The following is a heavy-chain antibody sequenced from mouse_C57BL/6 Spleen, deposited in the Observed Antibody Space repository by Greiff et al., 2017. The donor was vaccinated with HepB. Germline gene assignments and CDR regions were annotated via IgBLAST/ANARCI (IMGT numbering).Heavy chain of an antibody. D-gene: IGHD2-1*01. CDR3: TEGNYVWFAY. Sequence: VQVVESGAELVRPGASVTLSCKASGYTFTDYEMHWVKQTPVHGLEWIGAIDPETGGTAYNQKFKGKAILTADKSSSTAYMELRSLTSEDSAVYYCTEGNYVWFAYWGQGTLVTVSA. V-gene: IGHV1-15*01. CDR1: GYTFTDYE. J-gene: IGHJ3*01. CDR2: IDPETGGT.